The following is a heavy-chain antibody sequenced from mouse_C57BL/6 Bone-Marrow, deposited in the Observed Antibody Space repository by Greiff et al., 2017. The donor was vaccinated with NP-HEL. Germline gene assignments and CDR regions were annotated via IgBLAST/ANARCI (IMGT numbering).Heavy chain of an antibody. V-gene: IGHV1-69*01. CDR3: ARTHDGSLPWVAY. J-gene: IGHJ3*01. CDR1: GYTFTSYW. CDR2: IDPSDSYT. D-gene: IGHD1-1*01. Sequence: VQLQQPGAELVMPGASVKLSCKASGYTFTSYWMHWVKQRPGQGLEWIGEIDPSDSYTNYNQKFKGKSTLTVDKSSSTAYMQLSSLTSEDSAVDYCARTHDGSLPWVAYWGQGTLVTVSA.